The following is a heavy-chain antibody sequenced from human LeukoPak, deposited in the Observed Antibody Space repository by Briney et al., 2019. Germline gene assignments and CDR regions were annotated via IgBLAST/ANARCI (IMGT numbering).Heavy chain of an antibody. CDR2: IYYSGST. CDR3: ARGGGSSAIYYYYGMDV. CDR1: GGSISSYY. V-gene: IGHV4-59*12. Sequence: PSETLSLTCTVSGGSISSYYWSWIRQPPGKGLEWIGYIYYSGSTNYNPSLKSRVTISVGTSKNQFSLKLSSVTAADTAVYYCARGGGSSAIYYYYGMDVWGQGTTVTVSS. J-gene: IGHJ6*02. D-gene: IGHD6-25*01.